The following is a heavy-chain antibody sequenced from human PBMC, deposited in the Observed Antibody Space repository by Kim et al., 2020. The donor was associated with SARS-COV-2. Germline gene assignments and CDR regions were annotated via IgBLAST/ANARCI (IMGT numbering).Heavy chain of an antibody. Sequence: SETLSLTCTVSGGSISSSSHYWGWIRQPPGKGLEWIGSIYYSGSTYYNPSLKSRVTISVDTSKNQFSLKLSSVTAADTAVYYCARSFLWFGELLPPSWVSFYFDYWGQGTLVTVSS. CDR3: ARSFLWFGELLPPSWVSFYFDY. CDR2: IYYSGST. J-gene: IGHJ4*02. V-gene: IGHV4-39*01. D-gene: IGHD3-10*01. CDR1: GGSISSSSHY.